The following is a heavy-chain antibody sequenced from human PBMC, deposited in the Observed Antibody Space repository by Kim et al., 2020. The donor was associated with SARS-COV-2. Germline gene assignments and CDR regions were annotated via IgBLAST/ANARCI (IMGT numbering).Heavy chain of an antibody. CDR2: INTNTGNP. V-gene: IGHV7-4-1*02. D-gene: IGHD4-17*01. Sequence: ASVKVSCKVYGYTFTRYALNWVRQAPGQGLEWMGWINTNTGNPTYAQAFTGRFVLSFDTSVNTAYLKINSLKTEDTAVYFCAPSRINDYGVYKESDSWG. CDR1: GYTFTRYA. CDR3: APSRINDYGVYKESDS. J-gene: IGHJ5*01.